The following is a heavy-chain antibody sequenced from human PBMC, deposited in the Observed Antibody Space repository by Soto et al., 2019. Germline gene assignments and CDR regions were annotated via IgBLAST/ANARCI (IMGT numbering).Heavy chain of an antibody. J-gene: IGHJ6*02. Sequence: WWSLRLSCSASVFTLSRYGMNWCRQAPGQGLEWVSSISSSSGYIYYADSVKGRFTISRANAKNSLYLQMNSLRAEDTAVYYCARDLGEDYSNYRGHSYGLDVWGQGTTVTVSS. D-gene: IGHD4-4*01. CDR2: ISSSSGYI. CDR3: ARDLGEDYSNYRGHSYGLDV. CDR1: VFTLSRYG. V-gene: IGHV3-21*01.